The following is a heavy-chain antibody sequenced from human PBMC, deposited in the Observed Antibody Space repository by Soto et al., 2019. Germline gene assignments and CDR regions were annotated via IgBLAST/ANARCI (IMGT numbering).Heavy chain of an antibody. CDR1: GYTFSKYA. V-gene: IGHV1-8*01. CDR3: ARDDGDY. CDR2: INANSGNT. Sequence: GASVKVSCKASGYTFSKYAMKWVRQALGQGPEWMGWINANSGNTKYSQKFQDRFTMTRNTSISTAYMELSSLRSEDTAVYYCARDDGDYWGQGTLVTVSS. J-gene: IGHJ4*02. D-gene: IGHD3-3*01.